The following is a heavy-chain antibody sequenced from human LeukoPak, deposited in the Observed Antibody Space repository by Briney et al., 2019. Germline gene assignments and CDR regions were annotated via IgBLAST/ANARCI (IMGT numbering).Heavy chain of an antibody. CDR3: VKVLGAYIADY. CDR2: ITGNGGRT. J-gene: IGHJ4*02. CDR1: GFTFSSYA. Sequence: GGSLRLSCSASGFTFSSYAMHWVRQAPGQGLEYVSTITGNGGRTYYADSVKGRFTISRDNSKNTLYLQMSSLRPEDTAVYYCVKVLGAYIADYWGQGTLVTVSS. D-gene: IGHD3-3*02. V-gene: IGHV3-64D*09.